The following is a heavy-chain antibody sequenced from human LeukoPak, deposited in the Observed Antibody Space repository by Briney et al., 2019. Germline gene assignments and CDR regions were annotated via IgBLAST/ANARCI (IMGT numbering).Heavy chain of an antibody. Sequence: GGSLRLSCAASVFTFSSYAMSWVRQAPGKGLEWVSAISGSGGSTYYADSVKGRFTISRDNSKNTLYLQMNSLRAEDTAVYYCAKDESGSYWVGASDICGQGTMVTVSS. D-gene: IGHD1-26*01. V-gene: IGHV3-23*01. CDR3: AKDESGSYWVGASDI. J-gene: IGHJ3*02. CDR1: VFTFSSYA. CDR2: ISGSGGST.